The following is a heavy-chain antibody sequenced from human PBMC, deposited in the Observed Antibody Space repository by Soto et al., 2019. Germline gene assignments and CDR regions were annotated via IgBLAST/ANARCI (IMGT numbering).Heavy chain of an antibody. D-gene: IGHD2-8*01. CDR3: ARDRDGCTNGVCYPSYYYYGMDV. CDR1: GFTFSSYG. J-gene: IGHJ6*02. Sequence: PGGSLKLSCAASGFTFSSYGMHWVRQGPGKGLEWVAVIWYDGSNKYYADSVKGRFTISRDNSKNTLYLQMNSLRAEDTAVYYCARDRDGCTNGVCYPSYYYYGMDVWGQGTTVTVSS. V-gene: IGHV3-33*01. CDR2: IWYDGSNK.